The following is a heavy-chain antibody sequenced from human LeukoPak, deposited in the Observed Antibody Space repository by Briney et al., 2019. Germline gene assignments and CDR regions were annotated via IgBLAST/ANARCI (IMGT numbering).Heavy chain of an antibody. Sequence: ETLSLTCAVSGGSVTSGRYFWSWVRQAPGKGLEWVSGSGSGGSTHYADSVRGRFTISRDNSKNTLYLQMNSLRAEDTAVYYCAKDFWSGYYPNYWGQGTLVTVSS. CDR1: GGSVTSGRYF. CDR2: SGSGGST. D-gene: IGHD3-3*01. V-gene: IGHV3-23*01. J-gene: IGHJ4*02. CDR3: AKDFWSGYYPNY.